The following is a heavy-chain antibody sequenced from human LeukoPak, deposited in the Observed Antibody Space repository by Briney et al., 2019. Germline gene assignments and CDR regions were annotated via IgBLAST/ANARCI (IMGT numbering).Heavy chain of an antibody. CDR1: GYTFTGYY. V-gene: IGHV1-2*02. J-gene: IGHJ4*02. CDR2: INPTSGAT. D-gene: IGHD3-22*01. CDR3: ARNGEYFYDRRDFDY. Sequence: ASVKVSCKASGYTFTGYYMHWVRQAPGQGVEWMAWINPTSGATNYAQKFQGRVTMTRDTSISTVYMELSRLRSDDTAVYYCARNGEYFYDRRDFDYWGQGTLVTVSS.